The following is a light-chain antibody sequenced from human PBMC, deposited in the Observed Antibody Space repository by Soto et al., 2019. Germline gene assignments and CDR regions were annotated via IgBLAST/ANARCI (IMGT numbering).Light chain of an antibody. J-gene: IGKJ1*01. CDR1: QSVRFY. Sequence: EIVLTQSPATLSLSPGERATLSCRASQSVRFYLAWYQQKPGQTPSLLIYDASKRATGIPARFSGSGFGTDFTLTISSLEHEDFSVYYCQQRSNWSWTFGQGTKVEIK. V-gene: IGKV3-11*01. CDR2: DAS. CDR3: QQRSNWSWT.